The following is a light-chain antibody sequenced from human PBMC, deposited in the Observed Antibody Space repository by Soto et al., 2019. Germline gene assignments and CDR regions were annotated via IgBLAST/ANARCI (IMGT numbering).Light chain of an antibody. CDR1: SSDVGGYNY. V-gene: IGLV2-14*01. CDR2: EVS. Sequence: QSVLGQPASVSGSPGQSITISCAGTSSDVGGYNYVSWYQQHPGKAPKLMISEVSNRPSGASNRFSGSKSGNTASLTISGLQAEDEADYYCSSYTGTSTLVFGGGTKVTVL. J-gene: IGLJ3*02. CDR3: SSYTGTSTLV.